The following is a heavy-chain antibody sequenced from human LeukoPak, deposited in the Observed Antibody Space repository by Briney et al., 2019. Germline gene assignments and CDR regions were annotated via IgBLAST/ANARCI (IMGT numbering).Heavy chain of an antibody. D-gene: IGHD5-18*01. CDR2: INPSGGST. CDR3: ARNTLDTAMGAAVDY. V-gene: IGHV1-46*03. Sequence: ASVKVSCKASVYTFTSDYMHWVRQAPGQGLEWMGIINPSGGSTSYAQKFQGRVTMTRDTSTSTVYMELSSLRSEDTAVYYCARNTLDTAMGAAVDYWGQGTLVTVFS. J-gene: IGHJ4*02. CDR1: VYTFTSDY.